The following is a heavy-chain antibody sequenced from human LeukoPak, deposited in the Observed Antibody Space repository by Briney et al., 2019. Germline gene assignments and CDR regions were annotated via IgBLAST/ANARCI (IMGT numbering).Heavy chain of an antibody. V-gene: IGHV4-4*02. CDR2: IYHSGST. D-gene: IGHD2-15*01. CDR1: GGSISSSNW. Sequence: SETLSLTCAVSGGSISSSNWWSWVRQPPGKGLEWIGGIYHSGSTNYNPSLKSRVTISVDKSKNQFSLKLSSVTAADTAVYYCARDLGYCSGGSCYSAYWGQGTLVTVPS. J-gene: IGHJ4*02. CDR3: ARDLGYCSGGSCYSAY.